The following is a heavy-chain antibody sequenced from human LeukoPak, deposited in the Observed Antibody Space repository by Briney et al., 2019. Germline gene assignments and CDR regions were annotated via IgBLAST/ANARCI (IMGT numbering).Heavy chain of an antibody. V-gene: IGHV7-4-1*02. Sequence: GASVKVSCKASGYTFTNYTINWVRLAPGQGLEWMGWINTNTGNPTYAQGFTGRFVFSLDTSVSTAYLQISSLKAEDTAVYYCARGGGATPELSDYWGQGTLVTVSS. D-gene: IGHD5-24*01. CDR1: GYTFTNYT. CDR2: INTNTGNP. CDR3: ARGGGATPELSDY. J-gene: IGHJ4*02.